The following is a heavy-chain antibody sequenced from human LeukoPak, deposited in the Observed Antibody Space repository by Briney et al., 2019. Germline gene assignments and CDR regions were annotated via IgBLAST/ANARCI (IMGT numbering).Heavy chain of an antibody. CDR3: ARSDWFDP. D-gene: IGHD3-3*01. Sequence: GGSLRLSCAASGFSFRNAWMHWVRQAPGKGLVWVSRIKGDGSVTVYADSVKGRFTISRDNAKNTLYLQMNSLRVEDTAVCYCARSDWFDPWGQGTLVTVSS. J-gene: IGHJ5*02. CDR2: IKGDGSVT. V-gene: IGHV3-74*01. CDR1: GFSFRNAW.